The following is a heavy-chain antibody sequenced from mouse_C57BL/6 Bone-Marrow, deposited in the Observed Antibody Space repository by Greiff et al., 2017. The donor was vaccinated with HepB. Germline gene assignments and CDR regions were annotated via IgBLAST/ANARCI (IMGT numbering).Heavy chain of an antibody. V-gene: IGHV5-17*01. D-gene: IGHD1-1*01. CDR3: ARSRTTVVAHDY. Sequence: EVMLVESGGGLVKPGGSLKLSCAASGFTFSDYGMHWVRQAPEKGLEWVAYISSGSSTIYYADTVKGRFTISRDNAKNTLFLQMTSLRSEDTAMYYCARSRTTVVAHDYWGQGTTLTVSS. J-gene: IGHJ2*01. CDR1: GFTFSDYG. CDR2: ISSGSSTI.